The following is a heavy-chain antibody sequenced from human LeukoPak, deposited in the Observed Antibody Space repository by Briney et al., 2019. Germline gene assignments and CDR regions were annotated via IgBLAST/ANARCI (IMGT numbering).Heavy chain of an antibody. D-gene: IGHD4-17*01. V-gene: IGHV3-11*04. CDR3: ARAYGDYSYYYYYYMDV. J-gene: IGHJ6*03. CDR1: GFIFSDYH. Sequence: SGGSLRLSCAASGFIFSDYHMSWIRQAPGNGLEWISYISQGSNAVYHADSVKGRFTISRDNAKNSLYLQMNSLRAEDTAVYYCARAYGDYSYYYYYYMDVWGKGTTVTVSS. CDR2: ISQGSNAV.